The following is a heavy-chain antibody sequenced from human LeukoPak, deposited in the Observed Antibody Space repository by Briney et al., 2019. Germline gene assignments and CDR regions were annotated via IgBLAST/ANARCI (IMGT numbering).Heavy chain of an antibody. V-gene: IGHV3-30-3*01. CDR1: GFTFSSYA. J-gene: IGHJ4*02. Sequence: GGSLRLSCAASGFTFSSYAMHWVRQAPGKGLEWVAVISYDGSNKYYADSVKGRFTISRDNSKNTLYLQMNSLRAEDTAVYYCAGVAAVGTIADYWGQGTLVTVSS. D-gene: IGHD6-13*01. CDR2: ISYDGSNK. CDR3: AGVAAVGTIADY.